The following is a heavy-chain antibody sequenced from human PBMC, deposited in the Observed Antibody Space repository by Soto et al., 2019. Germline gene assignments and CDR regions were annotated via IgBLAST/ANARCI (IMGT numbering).Heavy chain of an antibody. CDR1: GFTFSGSS. CDR2: IRGKTDTYAT. V-gene: IGHV3-73*01. D-gene: IGHD6-13*01. Sequence: PGGSLRLSCAASGFTFSGSSMHWVRQASGKGLEWVGRIRGKTDTYATAYAAPVRGRFTISRDDSKNTAYLQMNSLKTEDTAVYFCTTRIGAYAMDVWGQGTTVTVSS. CDR3: TTRIGAYAMDV. J-gene: IGHJ6*02.